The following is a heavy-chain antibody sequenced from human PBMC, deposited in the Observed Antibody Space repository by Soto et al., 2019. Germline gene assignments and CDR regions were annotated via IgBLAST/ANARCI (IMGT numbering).Heavy chain of an antibody. CDR2: IYSGGST. D-gene: IGHD3-22*01. V-gene: IGHV3-66*02. Sequence: GGSLRLSCAASGFTVSSNYMSWVRQAPGKGLEWVSVIYSGGSTYYADSVKGRFTISRDNSKNTLYLQMNSLRAEDTAVYYCAKDTADSSGYYRPYYYGMDVWGQGTTVTVSS. CDR3: AKDTADSSGYYRPYYYGMDV. J-gene: IGHJ6*02. CDR1: GFTVSSNY.